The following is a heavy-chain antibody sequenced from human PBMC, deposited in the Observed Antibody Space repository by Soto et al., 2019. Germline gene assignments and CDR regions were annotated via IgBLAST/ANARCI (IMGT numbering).Heavy chain of an antibody. Sequence: SETLSLTCTVSGGSISSYYWSWIRQPPGKGLEWIGYIYYSGSTNYNPSLKSRVTISVDTSKNQFSLKLSSVTAADTAVYYCARSRWGLVGAIEYYFDYWGQGTLVTVSS. J-gene: IGHJ4*02. CDR1: GGSISSYY. D-gene: IGHD1-26*01. V-gene: IGHV4-59*01. CDR2: IYYSGST. CDR3: ARSRWGLVGAIEYYFDY.